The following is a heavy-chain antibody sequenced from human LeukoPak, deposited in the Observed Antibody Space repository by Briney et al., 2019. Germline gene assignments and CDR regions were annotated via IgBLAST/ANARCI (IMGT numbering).Heavy chain of an antibody. D-gene: IGHD1-26*01. CDR3: ARGREPSAKPYFDY. CDR1: Y. CDR2: INHSGST. Sequence: YXXXIRQPPGXXXEXIGEINHSGSTNYNPSLKSRVTISVDTSKNQFSLKLSSVTAADTAVYYCARGREPSAKPYFDYWGQGTLVTVSS. J-gene: IGHJ4*02. V-gene: IGHV4-34*01.